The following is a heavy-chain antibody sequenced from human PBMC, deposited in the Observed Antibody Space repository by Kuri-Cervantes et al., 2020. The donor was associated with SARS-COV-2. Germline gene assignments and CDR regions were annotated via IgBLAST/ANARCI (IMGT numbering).Heavy chain of an antibody. D-gene: IGHD3-3*01. V-gene: IGHV4-59*01. CDR1: GGSISSYY. Sequence: SETLSLTCIVSGGSISSYYWSWNRQPPVKGMEWIGYIYYGGSTNYNPSLKSRVTISVDTSKDQFSLKLSSVTAADTAVYYCARWPAWSGSIDYWGQGALVTVSS. CDR2: IYYGGST. CDR3: ARWPAWSGSIDY. J-gene: IGHJ4*02.